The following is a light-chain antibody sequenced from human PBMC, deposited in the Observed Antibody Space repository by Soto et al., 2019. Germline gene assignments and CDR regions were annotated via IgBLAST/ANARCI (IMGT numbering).Light chain of an antibody. Sequence: DIQMTQSPSSVSASVGDRVTITCRASQGISSYLAWYQQKPGKAPKLLIYAASTLQSGVPSRFSGSGSGTEFTLTISSLQPEDFATYYCQQLNSYPHTFGQGTKLEIK. J-gene: IGKJ2*01. CDR2: AAS. CDR1: QGISSY. V-gene: IGKV1-9*01. CDR3: QQLNSYPHT.